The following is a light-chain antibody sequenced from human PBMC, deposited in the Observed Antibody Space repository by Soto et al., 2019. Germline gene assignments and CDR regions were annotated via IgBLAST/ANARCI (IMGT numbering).Light chain of an antibody. CDR2: GAS. CDR1: QSVSSN. J-gene: IGKJ2*01. V-gene: IGKV3-15*01. CDR3: QQSNNWPPYT. Sequence: EIVMTQSPATLSVSPGERATLSCRASQSVSSNLAWYQQKPGQAPRLLIYGASTRAPGIPARFSGSGSGTAFTLTISSLQYEDFAVYYCQQSNNWPPYTFGQGTKLEIK.